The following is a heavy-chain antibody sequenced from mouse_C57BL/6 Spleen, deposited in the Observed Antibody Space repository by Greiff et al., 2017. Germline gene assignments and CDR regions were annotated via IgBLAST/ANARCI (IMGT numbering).Heavy chain of an antibody. Sequence: EVKLMESGPGLVKPSQSLSLTCSVTGYSITSGYYWNWIRQFPGNKLEWMGYISYDGSNNYNPSLKNRISITRDTSKNQFFLKLNSVTTEDTATYYCAPLTTVGFAYWGQGTLVTVSA. CDR1: GYSITSGYY. CDR3: APLTTVGFAY. D-gene: IGHD1-1*01. CDR2: ISYDGSN. V-gene: IGHV3-6*01. J-gene: IGHJ3*01.